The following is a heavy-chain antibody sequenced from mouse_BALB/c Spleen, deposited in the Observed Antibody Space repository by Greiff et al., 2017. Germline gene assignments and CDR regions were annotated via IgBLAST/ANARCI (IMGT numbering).Heavy chain of an antibody. D-gene: IGHD2-4*01. J-gene: IGHJ2*01. CDR2: ISNGGGST. CDR3: ARGYYDYFDY. Sequence: DVKLVESGGGLVQPGGSLKLSCAASGFTFSSYTMSWVRQTPEKRLEWVAYISNGGGSTYYPDTVKGRFTISRDNAKNTLYLQMSSLKSEDTAMYYCARGYYDYFDYWGQGTTLTVSS. CDR1: GFTFSSYT. V-gene: IGHV5-12-2*01.